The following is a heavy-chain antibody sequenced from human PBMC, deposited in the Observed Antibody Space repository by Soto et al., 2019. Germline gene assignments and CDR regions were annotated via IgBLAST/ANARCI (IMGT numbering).Heavy chain of an antibody. Sequence: GSLRLSCEASGFTFTDYHMSWIRQAPGKGLEWVALISETGSHTAYAESVKGRFTISRDNARPSVFLQMNSLRSDDPAVYFCARSLRATSPLTFWGQGTPVTVSS. J-gene: IGHJ4*02. V-gene: IGHV3-11*06. CDR2: ISETGSHT. D-gene: IGHD7-27*01. CDR1: GFTFTDYH. CDR3: ARSLRATSPLTF.